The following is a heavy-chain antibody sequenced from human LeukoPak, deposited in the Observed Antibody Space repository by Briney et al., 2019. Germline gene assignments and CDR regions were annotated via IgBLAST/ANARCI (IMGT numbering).Heavy chain of an antibody. CDR3: ASGYSGSWRAFDI. D-gene: IGHD1-26*01. Sequence: PSETLSLTCTVSGGSISSNFWSWIRQPAGKGLEWIGRIYSSGSTNYNPSLKSRVTMSVDTSRNQFSLKLSSVTAADTAVYYCASGYSGSWRAFDIWGQGTMVTVSS. CDR2: IYSSGST. J-gene: IGHJ3*02. CDR1: GGSISSNF. V-gene: IGHV4-4*07.